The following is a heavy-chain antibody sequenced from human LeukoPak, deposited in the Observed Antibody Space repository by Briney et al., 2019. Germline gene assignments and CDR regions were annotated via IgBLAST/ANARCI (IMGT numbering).Heavy chain of an antibody. CDR1: GGSISSGGYY. V-gene: IGHV4-31*03. Sequence: SQTLSLTCTVSGGSISSGGYYWSWIRQHPGKGLEWIGYTYYSGSTYYNPSLKSRVTISVDTSKNQFSLKLSSVTAADTAVYYCARDQDGDYFDYWGQGTLVTVSS. D-gene: IGHD4-17*01. J-gene: IGHJ4*02. CDR2: TYYSGST. CDR3: ARDQDGDYFDY.